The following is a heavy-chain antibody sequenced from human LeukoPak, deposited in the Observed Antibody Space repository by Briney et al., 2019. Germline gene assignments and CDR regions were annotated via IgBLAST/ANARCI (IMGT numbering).Heavy chain of an antibody. Sequence: GGSLRLSCAASGFTFSSYAMSWVRQAPGKGLEWVSAISGSGGSTYYADSVKGRFTISRDNSKNTLYLQMNSLRDEDTAVYYCARDSEWELLRYYYYGMDVWGQGTTVTVSS. CDR1: GFTFSSYA. V-gene: IGHV3-23*01. CDR3: ARDSEWELLRYYYYGMDV. D-gene: IGHD1-26*01. CDR2: ISGSGGST. J-gene: IGHJ6*02.